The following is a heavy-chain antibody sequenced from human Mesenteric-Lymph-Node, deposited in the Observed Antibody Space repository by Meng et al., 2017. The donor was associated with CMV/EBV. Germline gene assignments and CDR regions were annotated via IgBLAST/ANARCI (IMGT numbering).Heavy chain of an antibody. D-gene: IGHD3-3*01. Sequence: SVKVSCKASGGTFSSYTISWVRQAPGQGLEWMGRIIPILGIANYAQKFQGRVTITADKSTSTAYMELSSLRSEDTAVYYCARDRGGDIQGFWSGYPANNWFDPWGQGTLVTVSS. V-gene: IGHV1-69*04. CDR1: GGTFSSYT. CDR2: IIPILGIA. J-gene: IGHJ5*02. CDR3: ARDRGGDIQGFWSGYPANNWFDP.